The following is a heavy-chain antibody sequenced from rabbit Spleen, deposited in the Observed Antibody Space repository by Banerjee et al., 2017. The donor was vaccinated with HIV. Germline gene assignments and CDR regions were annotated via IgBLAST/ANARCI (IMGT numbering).Heavy chain of an antibody. J-gene: IGHJ6*01. CDR3: ARDTSSSFSSYGMDL. Sequence: EESGGDLVKPEGSLTLTCTASGFSFSSSYWICWVRQAPGKGLEWIACIDAGSSGDTYYASWAKGRFTISKTSSTTVTLQMTSLTAADTATYFCARDTSSSFSSYGMDLWGPGTLVTVS. CDR1: GFSFSSSYW. D-gene: IGHD1-1*01. V-gene: IGHV1S45*01. CDR2: IDAGSSGDT.